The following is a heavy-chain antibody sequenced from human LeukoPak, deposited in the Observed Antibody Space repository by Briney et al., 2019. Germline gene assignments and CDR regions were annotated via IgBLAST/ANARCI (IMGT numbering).Heavy chain of an antibody. CDR3: ARDRSLGYFDY. Sequence: SETLSLTCTVSGASIVNYYWTWIRQAPGQGLEWLGYSYYSGSTQYNPSLESRVTISVDTSKNQFSLKLDSVTAADTAVYYCARDRSLGYFDYWGQGTVVTVSS. CDR2: SYYSGST. V-gene: IGHV4-59*01. J-gene: IGHJ4*02. CDR1: GASIVNYY.